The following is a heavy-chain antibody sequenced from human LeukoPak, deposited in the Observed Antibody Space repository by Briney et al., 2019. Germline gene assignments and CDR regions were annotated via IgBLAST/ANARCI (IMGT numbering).Heavy chain of an antibody. CDR1: GGSISSSSYY. D-gene: IGHD6-13*01. Sequence: PSETLSLTCTVSGGSISSSSYYWGWIRQPPGKGLEWIGSIYYSGSTYYNPSLKSRVTISVDTSKNQFSLKLSSVTAADTAVYYCARGVIAAGGNDFDYWGQGTLVTVSS. V-gene: IGHV4-39*07. J-gene: IGHJ4*02. CDR3: ARGVIAAGGNDFDY. CDR2: IYYSGST.